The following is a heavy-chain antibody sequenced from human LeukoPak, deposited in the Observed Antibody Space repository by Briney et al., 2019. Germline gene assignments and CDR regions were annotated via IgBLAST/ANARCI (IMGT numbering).Heavy chain of an antibody. CDR2: INPNSGGT. V-gene: IGHV1-2*02. CDR1: GYTFTGYY. J-gene: IGHJ3*02. D-gene: IGHD3-16*02. Sequence: GASVKVSCKASGYTFTGYYMHWVRQAPGQGLEWMGWINPNSGGTNYAQKFQGRVTMTRDTSISTAYMELSRLRSDDTAVYYCARWDSYPQVDAFDIWGQGTMVTVSS. CDR3: ARWDSYPQVDAFDI.